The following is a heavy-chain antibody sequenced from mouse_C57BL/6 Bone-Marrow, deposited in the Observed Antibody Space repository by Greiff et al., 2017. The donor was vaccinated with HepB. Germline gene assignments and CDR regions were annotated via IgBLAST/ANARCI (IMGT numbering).Heavy chain of an antibody. J-gene: IGHJ2*01. V-gene: IGHV1-55*01. Sequence: QVQLQQPGAELVKPGASVKMSCKASGYTFTSYWITWVKQRPGQGLEWIGDIYPGSGSTNYNEKFKSKATLTVDTSSSTAYMQLSSLTSEDSAVYYCARPPITTVVARDDYWGQGTTLTVSS. CDR3: ARPPITTVVARDDY. CDR1: GYTFTSYW. CDR2: IYPGSGST. D-gene: IGHD1-1*01.